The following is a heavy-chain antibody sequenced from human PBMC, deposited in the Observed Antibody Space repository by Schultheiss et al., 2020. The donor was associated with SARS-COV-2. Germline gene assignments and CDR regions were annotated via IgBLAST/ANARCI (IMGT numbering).Heavy chain of an antibody. CDR3: ARKRAVIVTPGLDY. Sequence: SVKVSCKASGYTFSSYGVSWVRQAPGQGLEWMGGIIPVFGSATYAQTFQDRVTITADESTRTVYMELSRLKSDDTAVYYCARKRAVIVTPGLDYWGQGTLVTVSS. J-gene: IGHJ4*02. V-gene: IGHV1-69*13. CDR1: GYTFSSYG. CDR2: IIPVFGSA. D-gene: IGHD4-17*01.